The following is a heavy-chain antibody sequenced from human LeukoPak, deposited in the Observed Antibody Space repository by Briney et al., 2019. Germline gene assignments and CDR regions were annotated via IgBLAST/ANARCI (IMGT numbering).Heavy chain of an antibody. CDR1: GFTFNRYG. CDR3: ARVAVIYYYYMEV. CDR2: IRYDGSNK. D-gene: IGHD2/OR15-2a*01. V-gene: IGHV3-30*02. Sequence: PGGSLRLSCAASGFTFNRYGMHWVRQAPGKGLEWVAFIRYDGSNKYYADSVKGRFTISRDNAKNSLYLQMNSLRAEDTAVYYCARVAVIYYYYMEVWGKGTTVTVSS. J-gene: IGHJ6*03.